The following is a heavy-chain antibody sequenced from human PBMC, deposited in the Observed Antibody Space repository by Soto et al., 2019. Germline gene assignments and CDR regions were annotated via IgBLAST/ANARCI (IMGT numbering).Heavy chain of an antibody. CDR2: ISYDGSLQ. V-gene: IGHV3-30*03. CDR1: GFAFSSYG. D-gene: IGHD5-18*01. J-gene: IGHJ4*02. CDR3: VSDRGYGHASVPYS. Sequence: QAQLVESGGGVVQPGRSLRLSCAASGFAFSSYGMHWVRQAPGTGLEWVAVISYDGSLQHYADSVKGGFTISRDNSQNMVLLQISSLRAAATAVYYCVSDRGYGHASVPYSWGQGTLVSVSS.